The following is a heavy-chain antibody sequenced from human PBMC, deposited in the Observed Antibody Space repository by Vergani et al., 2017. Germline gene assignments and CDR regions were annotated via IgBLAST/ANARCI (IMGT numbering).Heavy chain of an antibody. V-gene: IGHV4-38-2*02. J-gene: IGHJ3*01. Sequence: QVQLQESGPGLVKPSETLSLTCSVSGYSISRGYYWGWIRQPPGKGLEWIGTVFHSGSAYYNPSLRRRVTISVETSKNQFSLRLTTLTAADTAVYYCARQFWVSQGVGAFESWGRGTEVSVSS. CDR3: ARQFWVSQGVGAFES. CDR2: VFHSGSA. CDR1: GYSISRGYY. D-gene: IGHD3-16*01.